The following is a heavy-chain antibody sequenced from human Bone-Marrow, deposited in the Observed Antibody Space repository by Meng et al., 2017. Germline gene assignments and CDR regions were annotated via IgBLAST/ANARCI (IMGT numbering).Heavy chain of an antibody. V-gene: IGHV4-34*01. CDR3: ARVGVVVITPNWFDP. D-gene: IGHD3-22*01. CDR1: GGSFSGYY. Sequence: QGQRQQGGAGLLKPSETLSLTCAVYGGSFSGYYWSWIRQPPGKGLEWIGEINHSGSTNYNPSLKSRVTISVDTSKNQFSLKLSSVTAADTAVYYCARVGVVVITPNWFDPWGQGTLVTVSS. CDR2: INHSGST. J-gene: IGHJ5*02.